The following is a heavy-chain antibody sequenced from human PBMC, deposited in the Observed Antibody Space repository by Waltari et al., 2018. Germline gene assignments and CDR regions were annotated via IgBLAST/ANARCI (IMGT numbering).Heavy chain of an antibody. J-gene: IGHJ4*02. CDR2: IYHSGST. CDR1: GYSISSGYY. D-gene: IGHD6-13*01. V-gene: IGHV4-38-2*02. CDR3: ARDPAAGYFDY. Sequence: QVQLQESGPGLVKPSETLSLTCAVSGYSISSGYYWGWIRQPPGKGLEWIGSIYHSGSTYYNPSLKSRVTISVDTSKNQFSLKLSSVTAADTAVYYCARDPAAGYFDYWGQGTLVTVSS.